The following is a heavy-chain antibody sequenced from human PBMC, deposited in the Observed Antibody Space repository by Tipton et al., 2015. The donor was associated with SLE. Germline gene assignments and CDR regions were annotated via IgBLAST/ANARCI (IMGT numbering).Heavy chain of an antibody. CDR1: GFTFSSYG. CDR3: AKPAGYPGAFDI. Sequence: GSLRLSCAASGFTFSSYGMHWVRQAPGKGLEWVAFIRYDGSNKYYADSVKGRFTISRDNSKNTLYLQMNSLRAEDTAVYYCAKPAGYPGAFDIWGQGTMVTVSS. D-gene: IGHD6-13*01. V-gene: IGHV3-30*02. J-gene: IGHJ3*02. CDR2: IRYDGSNK.